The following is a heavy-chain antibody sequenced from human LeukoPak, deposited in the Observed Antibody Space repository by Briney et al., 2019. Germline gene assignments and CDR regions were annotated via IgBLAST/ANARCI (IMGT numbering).Heavy chain of an antibody. V-gene: IGHV4-59*01. J-gene: IGHJ4*02. D-gene: IGHD4-17*01. CDR3: ARLKATVSIHAYFDS. CDR2: IDHGGST. Sequence: SETLSLTCTVSGGSFSSYYWTWIRQPPGKGLEWIGYIDHGGSTNYNPSLRSRVSISSDTSKIQFSLELTSVTAAGTAVYYCARLKATVSIHAYFDSWGQGTLVTVSS. CDR1: GGSFSSYY.